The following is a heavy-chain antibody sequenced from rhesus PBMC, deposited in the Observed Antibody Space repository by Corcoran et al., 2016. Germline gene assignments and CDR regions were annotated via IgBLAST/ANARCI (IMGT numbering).Heavy chain of an antibody. V-gene: IGHV3S5*01. CDR3: ATDTVPTTGSIAY. CDR1: GFTFSHYG. CDR2: ITGDGGST. D-gene: IGHD3-34*01. J-gene: IGHJ4*01. Sequence: EVQLVETGGDLVQPGGSLQLSCAAYGFTFSHYGLNWVRQPPGKGLEWVSVITGDGGSTDYADSVKGRFTISRDNSKNTLSLQMNSLRVEDTAGYYCATDTVPTTGSIAYWGQGVLVTVSS.